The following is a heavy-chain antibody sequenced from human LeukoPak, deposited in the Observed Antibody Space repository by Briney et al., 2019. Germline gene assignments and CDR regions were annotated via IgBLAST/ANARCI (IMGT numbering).Heavy chain of an antibody. Sequence: ASVKVSCKASGYTFTSYGISWVRQAPGPGHEWMGWISAYNGNTNYAQKLQGRVTMTTDTSTSTAYMELRSLRSDDTAVYYCARDRIPGTRTWFDPWGQGTLVTVSS. J-gene: IGHJ5*02. V-gene: IGHV1-18*01. CDR2: ISAYNGNT. CDR1: GYTFTSYG. CDR3: ARDRIPGTRTWFDP. D-gene: IGHD1-7*01.